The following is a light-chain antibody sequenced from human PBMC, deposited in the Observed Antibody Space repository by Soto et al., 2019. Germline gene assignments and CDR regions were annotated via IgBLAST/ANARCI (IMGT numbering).Light chain of an antibody. Sequence: AIRMTQSPSSFSASTLDRVNIXGRASQGISSYLAWYQQKPGKAPKLLIYAASTLQSGVPSRFSGSGSGTDFTLTISCLQSEDFATYYCQQYYSYPQITFGQGTRLENK. J-gene: IGKJ5*01. CDR2: AAS. V-gene: IGKV1-8*01. CDR3: QQYYSYPQIT. CDR1: QGISSY.